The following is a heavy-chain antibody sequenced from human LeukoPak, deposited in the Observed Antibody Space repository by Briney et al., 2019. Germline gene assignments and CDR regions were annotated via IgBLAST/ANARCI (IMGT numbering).Heavy chain of an antibody. D-gene: IGHD3-22*01. CDR3: ARGSGSGYPERYLDY. Sequence: GGSLRLSCAASGFTVSSNYMSWVRQAPGKGLEWVSVIYSGGSTYYADSVKGRFTISRDNSKNTLYLQMNSLRAEDTAVYYCARGSGSGYPERYLDYWGQGTLVTVSS. V-gene: IGHV3-53*01. J-gene: IGHJ4*02. CDR1: GFTVSSNY. CDR2: IYSGGST.